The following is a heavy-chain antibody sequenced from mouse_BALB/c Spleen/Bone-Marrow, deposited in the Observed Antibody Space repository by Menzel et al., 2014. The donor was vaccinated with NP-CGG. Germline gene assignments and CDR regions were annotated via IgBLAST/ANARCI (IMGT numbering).Heavy chain of an antibody. Sequence: EVMLVESGGGLVQPGGSLKLSCATSGFTFSDYYMYWVRQTPEKRLEWVAYISNGGGSTYYPDTVKGRFTISRDNAKNTLYLQMGRLKSENTAMYYCAGPLYDSSYGAYWGQGTLVTVSS. V-gene: IGHV5-12*02. CDR1: GFTFSDYY. D-gene: IGHD2-3*01. CDR2: ISNGGGST. CDR3: AGPLYDSSYGAY. J-gene: IGHJ3*01.